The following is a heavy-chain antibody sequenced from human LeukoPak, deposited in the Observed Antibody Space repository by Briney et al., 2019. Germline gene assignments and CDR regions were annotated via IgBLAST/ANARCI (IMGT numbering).Heavy chain of an antibody. CDR2: IDPNSGGT. D-gene: IGHD6-13*01. V-gene: IGHV1-2*02. J-gene: IGHJ5*02. CDR1: GYTFTGYY. Sequence: ASVKVSCKTSGYTFTGYYIHWVRQAPGQGLEWMGWIDPNSGGTNYAQKFQGRVTMTRDTSISTAYMELSRLTSADTAVYRCATPSSSSWYGSDPWGQGTLVTVSS. CDR3: ATPSSSSWYGSDP.